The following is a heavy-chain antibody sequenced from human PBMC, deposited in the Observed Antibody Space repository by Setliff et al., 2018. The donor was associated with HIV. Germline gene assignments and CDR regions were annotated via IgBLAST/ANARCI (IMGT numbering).Heavy chain of an antibody. Sequence: ASVKVSCKASGYNLINNGISWVRQAPGQGLEWMAWISGYNGNTNYAPKFQGRVTLTTDTSTSTSYMELRSLRSDDTAFYYCARAMSVADWFDPWGQGSLVTVS. CDR2: ISGYNGNT. CDR3: ARAMSVADWFDP. V-gene: IGHV1-18*01. CDR1: GYNLINNG. J-gene: IGHJ5*02. D-gene: IGHD6-19*01.